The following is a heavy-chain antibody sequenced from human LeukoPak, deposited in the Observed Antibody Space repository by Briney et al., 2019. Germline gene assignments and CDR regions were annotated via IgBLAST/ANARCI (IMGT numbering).Heavy chain of an antibody. J-gene: IGHJ4*02. CDR1: GFTFSNNW. V-gene: IGHV3-74*01. CDR2: ISRDGSST. Sequence: GGSLRLSCAASGFTFSNNWMHWVRQAPGKGLVWVSRISRDGSSTSYADSVKGRFTISRDNARNTLYLQMNTLRAEDTAVYYCARGIWSNDYWGQGTLVTVSS. CDR3: ARGIWSNDY. D-gene: IGHD2-21*01.